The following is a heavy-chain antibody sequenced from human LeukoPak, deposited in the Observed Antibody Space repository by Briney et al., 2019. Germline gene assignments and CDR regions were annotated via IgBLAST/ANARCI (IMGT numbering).Heavy chain of an antibody. CDR2: IRFDAITQ. CDR1: GFTFSNYG. CDR3: AKDKLWGEDYFDY. D-gene: IGHD3-16*01. J-gene: IGHJ4*02. V-gene: IGHV3-30*02. Sequence: GGSLRLSCAASGFTFSNYGMHWVRQAPGKGLKWVAFIRFDAITQYYSDSVKGRFTISRDNSKNTLYLQMNSLRAEDTAIYYCAKDKLWGEDYFDYWGQGTLVTVSS.